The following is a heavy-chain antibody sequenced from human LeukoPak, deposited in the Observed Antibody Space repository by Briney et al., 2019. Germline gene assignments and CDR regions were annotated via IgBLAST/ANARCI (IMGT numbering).Heavy chain of an antibody. D-gene: IGHD3-10*01. Sequence: PSETLSLTCAVYGGSFSGYYWSWIRQPPGKGLEWIGEINHSGSTNYNPSLKSRVTISVDTSKNQFSLKLSSVTAADTAVYYCARALPHLITIRSPFDYWGQGTLVTVSP. CDR3: ARALPHLITIRSPFDY. CDR1: GGSFSGYY. V-gene: IGHV4-34*01. J-gene: IGHJ4*02. CDR2: INHSGST.